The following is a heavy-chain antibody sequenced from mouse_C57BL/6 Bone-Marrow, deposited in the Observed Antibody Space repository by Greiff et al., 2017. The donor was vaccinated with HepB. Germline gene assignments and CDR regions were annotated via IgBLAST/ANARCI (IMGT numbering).Heavy chain of an antibody. D-gene: IGHD4-1*01. J-gene: IGHJ1*03. V-gene: IGHV1-7*01. CDR3: ARLELGRRYFDV. Sequence: QVQLQQSGAELAKPGASVKLSCKASGYTFTSYWMHSVKQRPGQGLEWIGYINPSSGYTKYNQKFKDKATLTADKSSSTAYMQLCRLTYEDSAVYYCARLELGRRYFDVWGTGTTVTVSS. CDR1: GYTFTSYW. CDR2: INPSSGYT.